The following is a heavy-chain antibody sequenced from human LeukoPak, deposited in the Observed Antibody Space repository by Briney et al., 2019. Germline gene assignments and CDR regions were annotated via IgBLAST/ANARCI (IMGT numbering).Heavy chain of an antibody. CDR1: GFPFSNYG. CDR3: AKDRPLYYDGSGYFDY. Sequence: PGGSLRLSCAASGFPFSNYGMHWVRQAPGKGLEWVAFIRYDGSNKYYADSVKGRFTISRDDSKNTLYLQMNSLRAEDTAVYYCAKDRPLYYDGSGYFDYWGQGTLVTVSS. J-gene: IGHJ4*02. V-gene: IGHV3-30*02. D-gene: IGHD3-10*01. CDR2: IRYDGSNK.